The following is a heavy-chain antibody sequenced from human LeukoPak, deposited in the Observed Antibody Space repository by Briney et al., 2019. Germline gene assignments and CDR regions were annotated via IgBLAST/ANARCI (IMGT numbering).Heavy chain of an antibody. J-gene: IGHJ4*02. CDR1: GFTFSSYA. CDR3: AREAGGNSLVFDY. D-gene: IGHD4-23*01. V-gene: IGHV3-30-3*01. CDR2: ISYDGSNK. Sequence: SGGSLRPSCAASGFTFSSYAMHWVRQAPGKGLEWVAVISYDGSNKYYADSVKGRFTISRDNSKNTLYLQMNSLRAEDTAVYYCAREAGGNSLVFDYWGQGTLVTVSS.